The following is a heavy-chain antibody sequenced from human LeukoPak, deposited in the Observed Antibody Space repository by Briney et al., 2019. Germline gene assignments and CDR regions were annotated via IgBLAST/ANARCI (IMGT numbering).Heavy chain of an antibody. D-gene: IGHD1-26*01. Sequence: GGSLRLSCAASGFTFSTFGMHWVRQTPGKGLESVAFIRFDGTNKYYADSVKGRFTISRDNSKNTLYLQMNSLSAEDTAVYYCAKDPVTYSGSFRIDYWGQGTLVIVSS. J-gene: IGHJ4*02. CDR3: AKDPVTYSGSFRIDY. CDR1: GFTFSTFG. V-gene: IGHV3-30*02. CDR2: IRFDGTNK.